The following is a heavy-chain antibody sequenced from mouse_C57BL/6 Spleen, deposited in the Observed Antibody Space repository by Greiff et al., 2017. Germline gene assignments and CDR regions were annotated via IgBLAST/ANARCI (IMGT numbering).Heavy chain of an antibody. D-gene: IGHD2-2*01. J-gene: IGHJ4*01. CDR1: GYTFTSYW. V-gene: IGHV1-64*01. CDR3: ATSTMVTTGPLYYAMDY. Sequence: VQLQQSGAELVKPGASVKLSCKASGYTFTSYWMHWVKQRPGQGLEWIGMIHPNSGSTNYNEKFKSKATLTVDKSSSTAYMQLSSLTSEDSAVYYCATSTMVTTGPLYYAMDYWGQGTSGTVSS. CDR2: IHPNSGST.